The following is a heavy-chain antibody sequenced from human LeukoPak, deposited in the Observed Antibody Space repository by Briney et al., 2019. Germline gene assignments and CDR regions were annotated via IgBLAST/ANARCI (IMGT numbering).Heavy chain of an antibody. CDR2: ISVRGDTT. CDR3: ARKNGLDY. V-gene: IGHV3-23*01. CDR1: GFTFSTYG. J-gene: IGHJ4*02. Sequence: GGSLRLSCAASGFTFSTYGMTWVRQAPGKGLEWVSIISVRGDTTYPADSVKGRFTISRDNAKNSLYLQMNSLRAEDTAVYYCARKNGLDYWGQGTLVTVSS.